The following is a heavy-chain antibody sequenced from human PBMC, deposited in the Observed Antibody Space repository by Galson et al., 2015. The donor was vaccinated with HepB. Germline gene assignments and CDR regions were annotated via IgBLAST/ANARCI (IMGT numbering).Heavy chain of an antibody. J-gene: IGHJ6*02. Sequence: SLRLSCAASGFTFSSYALHWGRQAPGKGLEWVAVISYDGRNKNYADSVKGRFTIYRDESRNTLQLQMNSLSAEDPAIYYCARDKDTSRSWVDGLIYYGLAVWGQGTTVTVSS. CDR3: ARDKDTSRSWVDGLIYYGLAV. V-gene: IGHV3-30*04. D-gene: IGHD6-13*01. CDR2: ISYDGRNK. CDR1: GFTFSSYA.